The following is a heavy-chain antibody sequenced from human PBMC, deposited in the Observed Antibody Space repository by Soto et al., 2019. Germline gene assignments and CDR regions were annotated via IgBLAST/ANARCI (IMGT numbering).Heavy chain of an antibody. J-gene: IGHJ4*02. CDR1: GLTFRNDW. D-gene: IGHD3-3*01. Sequence: GGSLRLSCAGSGLTFRNDWLGWVRQAPGKGLEWVSAISGSGGSTYYADSVKGRFTISRDNSKNTLYLQMNSLRAEDTAVYYCAKDTHYYDFWSGYYIYWGQGTLVTVSS. V-gene: IGHV3-23*01. CDR2: ISGSGGST. CDR3: AKDTHYYDFWSGYYIY.